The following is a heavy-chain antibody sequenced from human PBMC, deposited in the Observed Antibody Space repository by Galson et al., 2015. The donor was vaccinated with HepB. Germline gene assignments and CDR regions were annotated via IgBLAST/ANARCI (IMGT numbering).Heavy chain of an antibody. J-gene: IGHJ4*02. CDR1: GFIFDNYA. Sequence: SLRLSCAASGFIFDNYALTWVRQAPGKGLDWISTISGSGGSTYYADSVKGRFTISRVNSKSTVYMQMNSLGAEDTAVYYCAKRGNCTATSCLNFDAWGQGTRVTVSS. D-gene: IGHD2-15*01. V-gene: IGHV3-23*01. CDR2: ISGSGGST. CDR3: AKRGNCTATSCLNFDA.